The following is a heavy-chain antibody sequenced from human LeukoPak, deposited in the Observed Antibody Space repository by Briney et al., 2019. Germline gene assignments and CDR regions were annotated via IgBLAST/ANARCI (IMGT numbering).Heavy chain of an antibody. J-gene: IGHJ6*02. CDR3: ARKYYDEDYYYYGMDV. CDR1: GGSISSGDYY. V-gene: IGHV4-30-4*01. D-gene: IGHD3-3*01. CDR2: IYYSGST. Sequence: PSETLSLTCTVSGGSISSGDYYWSWIRQPPGKGLEWIGYIYYSGSTYYNPSLKSRVTISVDTSKNQLSLKLSSVTAADTAVYYCARKYYDEDYYYYGMDVWGQGTTVTVSS.